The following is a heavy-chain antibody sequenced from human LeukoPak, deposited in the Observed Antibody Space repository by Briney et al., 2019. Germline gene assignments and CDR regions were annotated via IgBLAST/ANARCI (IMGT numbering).Heavy chain of an antibody. J-gene: IGHJ4*02. CDR2: IYYSGST. CDR1: GGSISSYY. Sequence: SETLSLTCTVSGGSISSYYWSWIRQPPGKGLEWIGYIYYSGSTNYNPSLKSRVTISVDTSKNQFSPKLSSVTAADTAVYYCARTTAAGDDYWGQGTLVTVSS. V-gene: IGHV4-59*01. D-gene: IGHD6-13*01. CDR3: ARTTAAGDDY.